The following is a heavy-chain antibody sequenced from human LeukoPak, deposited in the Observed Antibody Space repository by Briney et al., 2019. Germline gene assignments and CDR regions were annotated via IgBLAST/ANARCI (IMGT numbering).Heavy chain of an antibody. J-gene: IGHJ6*02. Sequence: ASVKVSCKASGYTFTSYAIHWVRQAPGPRLEWMGWINAGNGNTKYSEKFQGRVTITRDTSARMAYMELSSLRSEDTAVYYCARANDFWSGYYNYGMDVWGQGTTVTVSS. D-gene: IGHD3-3*01. CDR2: INAGNGNT. CDR1: GYTFTSYA. CDR3: ARANDFWSGYYNYGMDV. V-gene: IGHV1-3*01.